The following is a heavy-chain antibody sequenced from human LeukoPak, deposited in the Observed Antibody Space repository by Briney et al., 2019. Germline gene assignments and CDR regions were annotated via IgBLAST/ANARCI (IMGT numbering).Heavy chain of an antibody. J-gene: IGHJ3*02. Sequence: WETLSLTCTVSGGSMSDYYWSWIRQPPGKGREWIGYIYSTGSTNYNPSLKSRVTISVDTSKNQFSLKLSSVTAADTALYYCARDYTMTPAFDIWGQGTLVTVSS. CDR2: IYSTGST. CDR1: GGSMSDYY. V-gene: IGHV4-59*01. CDR3: ARDYTMTPAFDI. D-gene: IGHD3-22*01.